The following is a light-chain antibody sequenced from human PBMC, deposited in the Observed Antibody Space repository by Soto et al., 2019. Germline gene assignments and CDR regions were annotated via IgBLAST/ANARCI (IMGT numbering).Light chain of an antibody. CDR2: GAS. J-gene: IGKJ2*01. CDR1: QSVNNN. Sequence: EIILTQSPASLSVSPGERATLSCRASQSVNNNLAWYQQKRGQAPRLLIYGASTRATGIPGRFRGSGSGTEFTLTITSLQSEYFAVYFCQQYNNWPPDTFGQGTKLEIK. CDR3: QQYNNWPPDT. V-gene: IGKV3-15*01.